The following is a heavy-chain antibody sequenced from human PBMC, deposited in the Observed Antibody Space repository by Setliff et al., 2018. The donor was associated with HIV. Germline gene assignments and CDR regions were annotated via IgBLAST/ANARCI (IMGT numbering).Heavy chain of an antibody. CDR3: ARTGEYYYDHWYFDV. CDR1: GGPFSGYF. CDR2: INHSGST. J-gene: IGHJ2*01. D-gene: IGHD3-22*01. Sequence: TSETLSLTCAVSGGPFSGYFWSWIRQTPGKGPEWIGEINHSGSTNYNPSLKSRITMSIDTSKNRFSLKMTSVTAADTAVYYCARTGEYYYDHWYFDVWGRGTLVTVSS. V-gene: IGHV4-34*01.